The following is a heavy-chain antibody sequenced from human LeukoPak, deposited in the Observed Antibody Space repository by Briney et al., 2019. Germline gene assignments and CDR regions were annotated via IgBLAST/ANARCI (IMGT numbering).Heavy chain of an antibody. V-gene: IGHV3-30*02. CDR3: AKVLDYYDSSGYYLGEKYDY. D-gene: IGHD3-22*01. J-gene: IGHJ4*02. Sequence: PGGSLRLSCAASGFTFSSYGMHWVRQAPGKGLEWVAFIRYDGSNKYYADSVKGRFTISRDNSKNTLYLQMNSLRAEDTAVYYCAKVLDYYDSSGYYLGEKYDYWGQGTLVTVSS. CDR1: GFTFSSYG. CDR2: IRYDGSNK.